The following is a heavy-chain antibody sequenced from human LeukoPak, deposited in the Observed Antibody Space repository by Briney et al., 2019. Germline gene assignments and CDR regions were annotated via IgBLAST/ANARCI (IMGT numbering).Heavy chain of an antibody. J-gene: IGHJ4*02. V-gene: IGHV3-21*01. Sequence: GGSLRLSCAASGFTFSSYSMNWVRQAPGKGLEWVSSISSSSSYIYYAESVKGRFTISRDNAKNSLYLQMNSLRAEDTAVYYCARAVAGLVVIDYWGQGTLVTVSS. CDR2: ISSSSSYI. CDR1: GFTFSSYS. CDR3: ARAVAGLVVIDY. D-gene: IGHD2-8*02.